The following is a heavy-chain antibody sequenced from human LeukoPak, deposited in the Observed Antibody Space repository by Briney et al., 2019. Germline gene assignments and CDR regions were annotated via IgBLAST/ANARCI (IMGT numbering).Heavy chain of an antibody. CDR2: INTNTGNP. Sequence: ASVKVSCKASGYTFTSYAMNWVRQAPGQGLEWMGWINTNTGNPTSAQGFTGRFVFSLDTSVSTAYLQISSLKAEDTAVYYCAISPVYYDILTGYYKASPLDYWGQEPWSPPPQ. V-gene: IGHV7-4-1*02. CDR3: AISPVYYDILTGYYKASPLDY. J-gene: IGHJ4*01. D-gene: IGHD3-9*01. CDR1: GYTFTSYA.